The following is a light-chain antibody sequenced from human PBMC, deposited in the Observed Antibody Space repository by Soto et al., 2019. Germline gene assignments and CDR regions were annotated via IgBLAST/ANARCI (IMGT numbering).Light chain of an antibody. CDR3: QQRYSTTIT. CDR1: QSISSW. J-gene: IGKJ5*01. CDR2: AAS. V-gene: IGKV1-39*01. Sequence: DIQMTQSPSTLSASVGDRVTITCRASQSISSWLAWYPQKPGKAPKLLIYAASSLQSGVPSRFSGSGSGTDFTLTISSLHTEDFATYYCQQRYSTTITFGQGTRLEIK.